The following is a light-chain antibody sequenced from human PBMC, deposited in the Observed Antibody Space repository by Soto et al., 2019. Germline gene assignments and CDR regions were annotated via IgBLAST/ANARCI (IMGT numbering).Light chain of an antibody. J-gene: IGLJ1*01. V-gene: IGLV2-8*01. CDR3: SSFAGSNNFPYV. CDR1: SSDVGAYDY. CDR2: EIN. Sequence: QSVLTQPPSASGSPGQSVTISCTGTSSDVGAYDYFSWYQQHPGKAPKLMIYEINKRPSGVPDRFSGSKSGNTASLTVSGLQAEDEADYYCSSFAGSNNFPYVFGTGTKVTVL.